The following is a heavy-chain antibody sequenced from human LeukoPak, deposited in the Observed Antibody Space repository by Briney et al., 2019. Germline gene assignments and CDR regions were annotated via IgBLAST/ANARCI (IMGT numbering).Heavy chain of an antibody. V-gene: IGHV1-18*01. J-gene: IGHJ4*02. CDR1: GYTFTSYG. D-gene: IGHD6-13*01. CDR2: ISAYNGNT. CDR3: ARGAYSSSWYWGEVGDFDY. Sequence: ASVKVSCKASGYTFTSYGISWVRQAPGQGLEWMGWISAYNGNTNYAQKLQGRVTMTTDTSTSTAYMELRSLRSDDTAVYYCARGAYSSSWYWGEVGDFDYWGQGTLVTVSS.